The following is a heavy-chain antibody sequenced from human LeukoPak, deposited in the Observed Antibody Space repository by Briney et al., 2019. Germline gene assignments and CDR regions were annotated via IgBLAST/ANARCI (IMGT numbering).Heavy chain of an antibody. CDR3: ARGQRSKQRQNRHGGFDP. J-gene: IGHJ5*02. CDR1: GGSISSSNYY. Sequence: KTSETLSLTCTVSGGSISSSNYYWGWIRQPPGKGLEWIGSIYYSGSTYYSPSLKSRVTISVDTSKNQFSLKLSSVTAADTAVYYCARGQRSKQRQNRHGGFDPWGQGTLVTVSS. V-gene: IGHV4-39*07. D-gene: IGHD1/OR15-1a*01. CDR2: IYYSGST.